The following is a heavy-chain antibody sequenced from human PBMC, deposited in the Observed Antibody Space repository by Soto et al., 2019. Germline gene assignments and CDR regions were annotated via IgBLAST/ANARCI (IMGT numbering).Heavy chain of an antibody. D-gene: IGHD4-17*01. CDR3: ASLDYGXNPLIPASLYYYYGMDV. CDR1: GYSFTSYW. J-gene: IGHJ6*02. Sequence: GESLKISCKGSGYSFTSYWISWVRQMPGKGLEWMGRIDPSDSYTNYSPSFQGHVTISADKSISTAYLQWSSLKASDTAMYYCASLDYGXNPLIPASLYYYYGMDVWGQGTTVTVSS. CDR2: IDPSDSYT. V-gene: IGHV5-10-1*01.